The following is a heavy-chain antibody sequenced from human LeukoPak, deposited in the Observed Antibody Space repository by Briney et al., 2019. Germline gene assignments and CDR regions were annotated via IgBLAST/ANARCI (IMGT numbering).Heavy chain of an antibody. J-gene: IGHJ4*02. CDR2: ISSSSTYI. Sequence: GGSLRLSCAASGFTFSSYAMNWVRQAPGKGLEWVSSISSSSTYIYYADSVKGRFTISRDNAKNSLYLQMNSLRAEDTAVYYCASGGVPGTNIPDYWGQGTPVTVSS. V-gene: IGHV3-21*01. D-gene: IGHD4/OR15-4a*01. CDR3: ASGGVPGTNIPDY. CDR1: GFTFSSYA.